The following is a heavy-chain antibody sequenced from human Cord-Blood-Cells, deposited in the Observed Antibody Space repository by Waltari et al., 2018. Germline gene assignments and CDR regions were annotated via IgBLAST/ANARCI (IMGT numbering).Heavy chain of an antibody. CDR2: IYYSGST. V-gene: IGHV4-39*01. CDR3: ARQGGLGIKYYFDY. CDR1: GGSISSSSYY. Sequence: QLQLQESGPGLVKPSETLSLTCTVSGGSISSSSYYWGLIRQPAGKGLAWIGSIYYSGSTYYNPSLKSRVTISVDTSKNQFSLKLSSVTAADTAVYYCARQGGLGIKYYFDYWGQGTLVTVSS. D-gene: IGHD7-27*01. J-gene: IGHJ4*02.